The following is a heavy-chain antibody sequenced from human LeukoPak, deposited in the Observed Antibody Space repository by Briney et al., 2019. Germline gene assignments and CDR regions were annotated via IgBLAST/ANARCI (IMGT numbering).Heavy chain of an antibody. CDR2: ISAYNGNT. J-gene: IGHJ2*01. V-gene: IGHV1-18*01. CDR1: GYTFTSYG. CDR3: ARGGLEPLFPAVWYFDL. D-gene: IGHD1-1*01. Sequence: ASVKVSCKASGYTFTSYGISWVRQAPGQGLEWMGWISAYNGNTNYAQKLQGRVTMTTDTSTSTAYMELRSLRSDDTAVYYCARGGLEPLFPAVWYFDLWGRGTLVTVSS.